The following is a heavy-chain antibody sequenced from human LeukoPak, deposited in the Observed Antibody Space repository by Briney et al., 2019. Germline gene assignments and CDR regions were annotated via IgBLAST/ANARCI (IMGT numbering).Heavy chain of an antibody. CDR1: GFTFSSYS. D-gene: IGHD1-14*01. J-gene: IGHJ4*02. V-gene: IGHV3-23*01. CDR2: ISGSGGST. CDR3: AKDRRGAVTTYYFDY. Sequence: GGSLRLSCAASGFTFSSYSMNWVRQAPGKGLEWVSGISGSGGSTYYADSVKGRFTISRDNSKNSLYLQMNSLRAEDTAVYHCAKDRRGAVTTYYFDYWGQGTLVTVSS.